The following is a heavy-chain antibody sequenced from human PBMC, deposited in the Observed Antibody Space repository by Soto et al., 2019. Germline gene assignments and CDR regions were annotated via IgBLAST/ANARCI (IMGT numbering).Heavy chain of an antibody. J-gene: IGHJ5*02. CDR3: ARSYYDSTGFAVDP. V-gene: IGHV4-59*02. CDR1: GASVSDGY. CDR2: MYFGGSF. Sequence: SATQSLTGTVCGASVSDGYWRWIRQPPGKGLEWIGFMYFGGSFNYNPSLTSRVTLSVETSKNQFSMRVTSVTAADTAVYYCARSYYDSTGFAVDPWGQGTLVTVSS. D-gene: IGHD3-22*01.